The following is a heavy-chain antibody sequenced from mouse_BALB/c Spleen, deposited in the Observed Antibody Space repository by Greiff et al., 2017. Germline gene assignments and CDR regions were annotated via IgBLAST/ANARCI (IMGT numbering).Heavy chain of an antibody. CDR1: GYAFTNYL. CDR2: INPGSGGT. Sequence: VQLQQSGAELVRPGTSVKVSCKASGYAFTNYLIEWVKQRPGQGLEWIGVINPGSGGTNYNEKFKGKATLTADKSSSTAYMQLSSLTSDDSAVYFCARGLRRGDYWGQGTTLTVSS. J-gene: IGHJ2*01. V-gene: IGHV1-54*01. D-gene: IGHD2-2*01. CDR3: ARGLRRGDY.